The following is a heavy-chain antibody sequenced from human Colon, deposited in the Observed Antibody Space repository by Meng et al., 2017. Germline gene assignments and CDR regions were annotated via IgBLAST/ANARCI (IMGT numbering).Heavy chain of an antibody. CDR1: GFTFSSYW. Sequence: GESLKISCAASGFTFSSYWMHWVRQAPGKGLVWVSRINSDGSSTSYADSVKGRFTISRDNAKNTLYLQMNSLRAEDTAVYYCARADYPGYSSGWYVVTHYYYYGMDVWGQGTTVTVSS. CDR2: INSDGSST. CDR3: ARADYPGYSSGWYVVTHYYYYGMDV. D-gene: IGHD6-19*01. V-gene: IGHV3-74*01. J-gene: IGHJ6*02.